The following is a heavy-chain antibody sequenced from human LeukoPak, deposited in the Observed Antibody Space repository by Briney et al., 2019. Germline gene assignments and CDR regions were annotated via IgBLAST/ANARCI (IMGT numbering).Heavy chain of an antibody. CDR2: ISGSGGST. J-gene: IGHJ4*02. CDR1: GFTFSSYA. CDR3: AKDPIGRVVSHIDY. Sequence: PGGSLRLSCAASGFTFSSYAMSWVRQAPGKGLEWVSAISGSGGSTYYADSVKGRFTIPRDNSKNTLYLQMNSLRAEDTAVYYCAKDPIGRVVSHIDYWGQGTLVTVSS. D-gene: IGHD3-3*01. V-gene: IGHV3-23*01.